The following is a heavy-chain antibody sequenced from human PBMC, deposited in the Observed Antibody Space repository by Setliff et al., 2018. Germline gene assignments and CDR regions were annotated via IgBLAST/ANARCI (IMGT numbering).Heavy chain of an antibody. J-gene: IGHJ4*02. Sequence: SETLSLTCTVPGGSMSSISYYWGWIRQPPGKGLEWIGTIYDSGKTYYNPSLKSRVTISVDTSKKQLSLRVTSVTAADTAVDYCATCRYQVPYNYWGQGTLVTVSS. CDR2: IYDSGKT. CDR3: ATCRYQVPYNY. D-gene: IGHD2-2*01. CDR1: GGSMSSISYY. V-gene: IGHV4-39*01.